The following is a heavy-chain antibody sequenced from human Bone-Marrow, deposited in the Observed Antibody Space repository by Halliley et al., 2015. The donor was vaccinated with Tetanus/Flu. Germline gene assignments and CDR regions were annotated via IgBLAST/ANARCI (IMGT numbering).Heavy chain of an antibody. CDR2: ISYRGSP. CDR3: VRDAFASSHFDY. Sequence: LEWIGFISYRGSPNYSPSLERRVPLSVDTSKNQFSRRLTSVPAADTAVYYCVRDAFASSHFDYWGQGRLVTVSS. J-gene: IGHJ4*02. D-gene: IGHD2-21*01. V-gene: IGHV4-59*01.